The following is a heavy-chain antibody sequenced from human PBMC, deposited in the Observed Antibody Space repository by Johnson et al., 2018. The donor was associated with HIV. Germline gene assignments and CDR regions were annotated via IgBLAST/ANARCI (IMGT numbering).Heavy chain of an antibody. D-gene: IGHD4-23*01. V-gene: IGHV3-33*06. CDR2: IWYYGSNK. CDR3: AKRATVVSGSPSDAFDI. CDR1: GFTFSSYA. J-gene: IGHJ3*02. Sequence: QVQLVESGGGVVQPGRSLRLSCAASGFTFSSYAMHWVRQAPGKGLQWVAVIWYYGSNKYYADSVKGRFTISRDNSKNTLNVQMHSLRVDDTAVYYCAKRATVVSGSPSDAFDIWGQGTMVTVSS.